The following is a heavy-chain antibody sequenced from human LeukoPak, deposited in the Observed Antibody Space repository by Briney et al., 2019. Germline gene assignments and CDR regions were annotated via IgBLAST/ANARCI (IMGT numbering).Heavy chain of an antibody. CDR1: GGTFSSYA. CDR2: INPSGVST. CDR3: ASSDYYGSGSSDY. V-gene: IGHV1-46*01. Sequence: ASVKVSCKASGGTFSSYAISWVRQAPGQGLEWMGIINPSGVSTSYAQKFQGRVTMTRDTSTSTVYMELSSLRSEDTAVYYCASSDYYGSGSSDYWGQGTLVTVSS. J-gene: IGHJ4*02. D-gene: IGHD3-10*01.